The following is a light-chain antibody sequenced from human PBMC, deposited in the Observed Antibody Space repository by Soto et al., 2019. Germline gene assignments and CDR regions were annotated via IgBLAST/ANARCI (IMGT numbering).Light chain of an antibody. CDR1: SSDVGAYNY. CDR3: SSYATSLYV. V-gene: IGLV2-14*01. CDR2: EVS. Sequence: QSALTQPASVSGSPGQSITISCTGTSSDVGAYNYVSWYQQHPGKAPKLMIYEVSNRPSGVSTRFSGSKSGNTASLTISGLQAEDEADYYCSSYATSLYVFGSGTKLTVL. J-gene: IGLJ1*01.